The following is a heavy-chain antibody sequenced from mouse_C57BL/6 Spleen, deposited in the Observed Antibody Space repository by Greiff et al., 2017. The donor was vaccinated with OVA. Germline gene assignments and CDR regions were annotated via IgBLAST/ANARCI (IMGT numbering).Heavy chain of an antibody. CDR2: IDPSDSET. CDR1: GYTFTSYW. Sequence: QVQLQQSGAELVRPGSSVKLSCKASGYTFTSYWMHWVKQRPIQGLEWIGNIDPSDSETHYNQKFKDKATLTVDKSSSTAYMQLSSLTSEDSAVYYCAREEIYDAQAWFAYWGQGTLVTVSA. V-gene: IGHV1-52*01. J-gene: IGHJ3*01. CDR3: AREEIYDAQAWFAY. D-gene: IGHD2-3*01.